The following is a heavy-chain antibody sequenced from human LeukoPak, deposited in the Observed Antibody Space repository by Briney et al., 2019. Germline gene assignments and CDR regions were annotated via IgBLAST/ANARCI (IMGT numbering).Heavy chain of an antibody. V-gene: IGHV4-59*01. CDR1: GGSISSYY. CDR2: IYYSGST. Sequence: PSETLSLTCTVSGGSISSYYWSWIRQPPGKGLEWIGYIYYSGSTNYNPSLKSRVTISVDTSKNQFSLKLSSVTAADTAVYYCASGRGGYNYFFAYWGQGTLVTVSS. J-gene: IGHJ4*02. D-gene: IGHD5-24*01. CDR3: ASGRGGYNYFFAY.